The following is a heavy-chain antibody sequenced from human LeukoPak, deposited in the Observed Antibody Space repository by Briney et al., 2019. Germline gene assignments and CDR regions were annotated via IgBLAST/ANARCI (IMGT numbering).Heavy chain of an antibody. D-gene: IGHD3-16*01. Sequence: SETLSLTCPVSGGSISSYYWSWIRQPPGKGLEWIGYIYYSGSTNYNPSLKSRVTISVDTSKNQFSLKLSSVTAADTAVYYCARVISLGWFDPWGQGTLVTVSS. CDR2: IYYSGST. V-gene: IGHV4-59*01. CDR3: ARVISLGWFDP. J-gene: IGHJ5*02. CDR1: GGSISSYY.